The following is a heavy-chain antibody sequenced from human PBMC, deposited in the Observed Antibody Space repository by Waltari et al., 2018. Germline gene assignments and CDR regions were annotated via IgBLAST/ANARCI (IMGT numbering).Heavy chain of an antibody. CDR3: ASATVVIAIGYFQH. Sequence: QVQLVQSGAEVKKPGSSVKVSCKASGGTFSSYAISWMRQAPGQGLEWMGGIIPIFGTANYAQKFQGRVTITADKPTSTAYMELSSLRSEDTAVYYCASATVVIAIGYFQHWGQGTLVTVSS. V-gene: IGHV1-69*14. CDR1: GGTFSSYA. J-gene: IGHJ1*01. D-gene: IGHD2-21*01. CDR2: IIPIFGTA.